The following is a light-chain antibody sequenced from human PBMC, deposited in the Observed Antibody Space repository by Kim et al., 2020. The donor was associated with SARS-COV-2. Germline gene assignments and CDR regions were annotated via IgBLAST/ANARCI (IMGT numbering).Light chain of an antibody. J-gene: IGLJ3*02. CDR2: YDS. Sequence: SYELTQPPSVSVAPGKTARITCGGNNIGSKSVHWYQQKPGQAPVLVIYYDSDRPSGIPERFSGSNSGNTATLTISRVEAGDEADYYCQVWDSRSDGVFGGGTKLTVL. CDR3: QVWDSRSDGV. CDR1: NIGSKS. V-gene: IGLV3-21*04.